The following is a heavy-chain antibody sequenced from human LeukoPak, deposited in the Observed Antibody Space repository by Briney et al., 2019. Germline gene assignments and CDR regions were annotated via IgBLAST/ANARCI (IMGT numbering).Heavy chain of an antibody. V-gene: IGHV1-2*02. CDR1: GYTFTGYY. CDR3: ARASGYEFDY. CDR2: INPNSGGT. J-gene: IGHJ4*02. D-gene: IGHD5-12*01. Sequence: ASVKVSCKASGYTFTGYYMHWVRQAPGQGLEWMGWINPNSGGTNYAQKFQGRVTMTRDTSISTAYMELSNLRSEDTAMYYCARASGYEFDYWGQGTLVIVSS.